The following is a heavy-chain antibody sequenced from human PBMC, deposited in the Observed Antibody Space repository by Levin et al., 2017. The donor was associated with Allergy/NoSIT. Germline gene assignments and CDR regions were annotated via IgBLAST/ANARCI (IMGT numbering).Heavy chain of an antibody. D-gene: IGHD3-22*01. CDR3: VRLDRRAYSYVCH. CDR1: GYTFIDYW. J-gene: IGHJ4*02. Sequence: KVSCKASGYTFIDYWIGWVRQMPGKGLEWMGIIGPYNSDTRYSPSFEGKVTISVDKSISTAYLQWSSLKASDIAMYYCVRLDRRAYSYVCHWGQGTLVTVSS. V-gene: IGHV5-51*01. CDR2: IGPYNSDT.